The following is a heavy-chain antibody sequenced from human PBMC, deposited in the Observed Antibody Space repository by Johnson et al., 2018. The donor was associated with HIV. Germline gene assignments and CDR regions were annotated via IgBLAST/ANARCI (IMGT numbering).Heavy chain of an antibody. Sequence: VQLVESGGGVVRPGGSLRLSCTASGFTVSSNYMTWVRQAPGTGLEWVSTIYSDGGTYHADSVRGRFTISRDSSKNTVYLQMNSLRVEDTAVYYCARVKGSTIFGVVRPHGAFDIWGQGTMVTVSS. J-gene: IGHJ3*02. D-gene: IGHD3-3*01. CDR3: ARVKGSTIFGVVRPHGAFDI. CDR1: GFTVSSNY. V-gene: IGHV3-66*01. CDR2: IYSDGGT.